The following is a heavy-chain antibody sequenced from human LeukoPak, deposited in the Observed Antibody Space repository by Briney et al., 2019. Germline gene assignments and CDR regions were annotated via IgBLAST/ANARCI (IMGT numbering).Heavy chain of an antibody. J-gene: IGHJ4*02. CDR3: AKPLPPYSSSWTMGGAFDY. CDR1: GFTFDDYA. CDR2: ISWNSGSI. V-gene: IGHV3-9*01. Sequence: HPGRSLRLSCAASGFTFDDYAMHWVRQAPGKGLEWVSGISWNSGSIGYADSVKGRFTIPRDNAKNSLYLQMNSLRAEDTALYYCAKPLPPYSSSWTMGGAFDYWGQGTLVTVSS. D-gene: IGHD6-13*01.